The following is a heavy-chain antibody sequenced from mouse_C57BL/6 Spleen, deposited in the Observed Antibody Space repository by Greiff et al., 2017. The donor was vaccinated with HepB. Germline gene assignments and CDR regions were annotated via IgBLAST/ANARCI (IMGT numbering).Heavy chain of an antibody. CDR3: ARDGGYPYYYAMDY. CDR2: INYDGSST. J-gene: IGHJ4*01. D-gene: IGHD2-2*01. Sequence: EVKLVESEGGLVQPGSSMKLSCTASGFTFSDYYMAWVRQVPEKGLEWVANINYDGSSTYYLDSLKSRFIISRDNAKNILYLQMSSLKSEDTATYYCARDGGYPYYYAMDYWGQGTSVTVSS. V-gene: IGHV5-16*01. CDR1: GFTFSDYY.